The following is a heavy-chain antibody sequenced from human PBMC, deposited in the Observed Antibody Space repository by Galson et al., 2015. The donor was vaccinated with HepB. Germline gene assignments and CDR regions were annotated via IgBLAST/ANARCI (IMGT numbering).Heavy chain of an antibody. CDR3: AKDPYLYSALAGIMAGSDY. CDR1: GFTFSNYG. D-gene: IGHD6-19*01. J-gene: IGHJ4*02. CDR2: ISYDGSNK. Sequence: SLRLSCAASGFTFSNYGMHWVRQAPGKGLEWVAVISYDGSNKYYADSVKGRFTTSRDNSKNTLYLQMNSLRAEDTALCYCAKDPYLYSALAGIMAGSDYWGQGTLVTVSS. V-gene: IGHV3-30*18.